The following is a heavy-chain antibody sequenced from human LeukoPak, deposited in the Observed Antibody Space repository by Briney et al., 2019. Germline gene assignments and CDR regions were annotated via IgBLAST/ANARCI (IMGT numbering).Heavy chain of an antibody. V-gene: IGHV3-30-3*01. J-gene: IGHJ1*01. CDR3: ARGSSSSGFSEYFQH. Sequence: GGSLRLSCVASGFTFSSYAMHWVRQAPGKGLEWVAVISYDGSNKYYADSVKGRFTISRDNSKNTLYLQMNSLRAEDTAVYYCARGSSSSGFSEYFQHWGQGTLVTVSS. CDR2: ISYDGSNK. CDR1: GFTFSSYA. D-gene: IGHD6-19*01.